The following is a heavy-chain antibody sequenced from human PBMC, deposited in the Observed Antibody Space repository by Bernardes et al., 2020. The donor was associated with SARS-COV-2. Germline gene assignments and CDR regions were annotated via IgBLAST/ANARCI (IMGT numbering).Heavy chain of an antibody. Sequence: ASVKVSCTASGYTFTAYYMHWVRQAPGQALEWMGWISPNTGYTTYAQKFQGSVTMTRDTSISTAYLELKRLRSDDTAVYYCARDRRTDGGYYYYAMDVWGQGTTVTVSS. CDR2: ISPNTGYT. CDR3: ARDRRTDGGYYYYAMDV. V-gene: IGHV1-2*02. J-gene: IGHJ6*02. CDR1: GYTFTAYY.